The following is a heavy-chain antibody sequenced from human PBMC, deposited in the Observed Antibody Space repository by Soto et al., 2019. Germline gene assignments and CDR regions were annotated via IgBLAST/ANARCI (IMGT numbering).Heavy chain of an antibody. J-gene: IGHJ2*01. CDR2: IYHSGST. V-gene: IGHV4-30-2*01. CDR3: ARGDYYDSSGTNWYFDL. CDR1: GGSISSGGYS. Sequence: QLQLQESGSGLVKPSQTLSLTCAVSGGSISSGGYSWSWIRQPPGKGLEWIGYIYHSGSTYYNPSLKRRVTTPVDRSKNQFSLKLSSVTAADTAVYYCARGDYYDSSGTNWYFDLWGRGTLVTVSS. D-gene: IGHD3-22*01.